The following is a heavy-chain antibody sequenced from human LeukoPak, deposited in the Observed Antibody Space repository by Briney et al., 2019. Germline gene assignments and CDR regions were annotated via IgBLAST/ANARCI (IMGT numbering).Heavy chain of an antibody. J-gene: IGHJ4*02. V-gene: IGHV4-61*02. CDR1: GGSIRSNSYY. D-gene: IGHD1-1*01. Sequence: PSETLSLTCTVSGGSIRSNSYYWSWIRQPAGKGLEWIGRMYTSGSTNYNPSLKSRVTMSVDTSKNQFSLKLSSVTAADTAVYYCARGGGGTTPLDYWGQGTLVTVSS. CDR2: MYTSGST. CDR3: ARGGGGTTPLDY.